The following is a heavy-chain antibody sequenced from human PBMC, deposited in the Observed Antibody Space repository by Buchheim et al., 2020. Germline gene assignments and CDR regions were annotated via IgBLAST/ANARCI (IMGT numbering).Heavy chain of an antibody. J-gene: IGHJ4*02. CDR2: IKSKTDGGTT. CDR1: GFTFSNAW. Sequence: EVQLVESGGGLVKPGGSLRLSCAASGFTFSNAWMSWVRQAPGKGLEWVGRIKSKTDGGTTDYAAPVQGRVTISRDDSKNTLYLQMNSLKTEDTAVYYCTTVNYYDSSGYYYEFADYWGQGTL. D-gene: IGHD3-22*01. V-gene: IGHV3-15*01. CDR3: TTVNYYDSSGYYYEFADY.